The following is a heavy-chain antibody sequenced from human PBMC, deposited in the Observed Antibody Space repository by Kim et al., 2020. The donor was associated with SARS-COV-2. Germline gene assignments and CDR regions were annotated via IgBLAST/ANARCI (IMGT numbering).Heavy chain of an antibody. CDR3: AITAGRRYYDSSGY. Sequence: GGSLRLSCAASGFTFSSYSMNWVRQAPGKGLEWVSYISSSSSTIYYADSVKGRFTISRDNAKNSLYLQMNSLRAEDTAVYYCAITAGRRYYDSSGYWGQGTLVTVSS. V-gene: IGHV3-48*04. CDR2: ISSSSSTI. J-gene: IGHJ4*02. CDR1: GFTFSSYS. D-gene: IGHD3-22*01.